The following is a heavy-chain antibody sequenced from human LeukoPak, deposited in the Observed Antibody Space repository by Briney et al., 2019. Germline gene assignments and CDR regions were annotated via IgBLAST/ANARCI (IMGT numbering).Heavy chain of an antibody. J-gene: IGHJ5*02. CDR3: ARGQTPRQARYWFDP. Sequence: ASVKVSCKASGYTFTGYYMHWVRQAPGQGLEWMGWINPNSGGTNYAQKFQGRVTMTRDTSISTAYMELSRLRSDDTAVYYCARGQTPRQARYWFDPWGQGTLVTVSS. CDR2: INPNSGGT. V-gene: IGHV1-2*02. CDR1: GYTFTGYY.